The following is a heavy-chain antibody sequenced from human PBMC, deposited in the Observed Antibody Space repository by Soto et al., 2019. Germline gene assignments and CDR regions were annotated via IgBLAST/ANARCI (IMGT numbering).Heavy chain of an antibody. CDR1: GFTFSDYY. Sequence: QVQLVESGGGLVKPGGSLRLSCAASGFTFSDYYMSWIRQAPGKGLEWVSSISRSDSTIYYADSVKGRFTISRDNAKNSLYLQLNSLRAEDTAVYYCARGYPAGIQLWFNYFDYWGQGTLVTVSS. J-gene: IGHJ4*02. D-gene: IGHD5-18*01. CDR3: ARGYPAGIQLWFNYFDY. CDR2: ISRSDSTI. V-gene: IGHV3-11*01.